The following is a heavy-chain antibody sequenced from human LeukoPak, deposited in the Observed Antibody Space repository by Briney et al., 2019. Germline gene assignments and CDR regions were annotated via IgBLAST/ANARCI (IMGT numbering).Heavy chain of an antibody. Sequence: GASVKVSCKASGYTFTSYYMHWVRQAPGQGLEWMGIINPSGGSTSYAQKFQGRVTMTRDTSTSTVYMELSSLRSGDAAVYYCARRLWAYCGGDCYAQFFDPWGQGTLVTVSS. CDR3: ARRLWAYCGGDCYAQFFDP. D-gene: IGHD2-21*02. J-gene: IGHJ5*02. CDR1: GYTFTSYY. V-gene: IGHV1-46*01. CDR2: INPSGGST.